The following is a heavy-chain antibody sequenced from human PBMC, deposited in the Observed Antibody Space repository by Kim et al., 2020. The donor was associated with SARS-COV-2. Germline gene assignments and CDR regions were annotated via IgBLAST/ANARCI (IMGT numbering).Heavy chain of an antibody. J-gene: IGHJ6*02. CDR1: GGTFSSYA. D-gene: IGHD2-21*02. V-gene: IGHV1-69*13. CDR3: ARGLAYCGGDCYSVGYYYGMDV. Sequence: SVKVSCKASGGTFSSYAISWVRQAPGQGLEWMGGIIPIFGTANYAQKFQGRVTITADESTSTAYMELSSLRSEDTAVYYCARGLAYCGGDCYSVGYYYGMDVWGQGTTVTVSS. CDR2: IIPIFGTA.